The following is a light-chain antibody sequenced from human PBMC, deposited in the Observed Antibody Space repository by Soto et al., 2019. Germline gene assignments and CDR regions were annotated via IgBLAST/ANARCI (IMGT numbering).Light chain of an antibody. CDR3: SSYTSSSTPHVV. CDR2: EVS. V-gene: IGLV2-14*01. CDR1: SSDVGGYNY. J-gene: IGLJ2*01. Sequence: QSALTQPASVSGSPGQSITISCTGTSSDVGGYNYVSWYQQHPGKAPKLMIYEVSNRPSGVSNRFSGSKSGNTASLSISGLQAEDEADYYFSSYTSSSTPHVVFGGGTKLTVL.